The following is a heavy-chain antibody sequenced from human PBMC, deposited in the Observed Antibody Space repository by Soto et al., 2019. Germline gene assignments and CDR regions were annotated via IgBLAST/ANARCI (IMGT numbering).Heavy chain of an antibody. CDR3: ARARGQRNRNAFNI. Sequence: SERLSLTCNVSGGSIISTNYYWAWLRQPPGRGREWSASIHDSEDTYYNPSLTRRGTISVDTSQNQISLNLNSVTAADTAVYYCARARGQRNRNAFNIWGRGAMVTVSS. V-gene: IGHV4-39*01. J-gene: IGHJ3*02. CDR1: GGSIISTNYY. CDR2: IHDSEDT. D-gene: IGHD3-10*01.